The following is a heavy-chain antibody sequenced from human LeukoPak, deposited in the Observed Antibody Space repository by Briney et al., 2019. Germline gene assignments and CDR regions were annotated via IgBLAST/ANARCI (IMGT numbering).Heavy chain of an antibody. CDR2: IYYSGST. V-gene: IGHV4-59*08. Sequence: PSETLSLTCTVSGGSISGYYWTWIRQPPGKGLEWIGCIYYSGSTNYNPSLKSRVTISVDTSKNQFSLNLSSVTAADTAVYYCARHSPYYCDFDFWGQGTLVTVSS. J-gene: IGHJ4*02. CDR3: ARHSPYYCDFDF. D-gene: IGHD3-22*01. CDR1: GGSISGYY.